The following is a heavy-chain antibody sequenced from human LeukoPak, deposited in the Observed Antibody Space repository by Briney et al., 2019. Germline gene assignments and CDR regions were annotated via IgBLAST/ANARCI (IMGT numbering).Heavy chain of an antibody. CDR2: IHYSGST. CDR1: GGSISRYY. V-gene: IGHV4-59*01. CDR3: ARWGYFDSSTYFVVEY. D-gene: IGHD3-22*01. Sequence: SEALSLTCAVSGGSISRYYWNWIRQPPGERLEWIGWIHYSGSTAYNPSLESRVTMSVDTSKNHISLKMTSVTAADTATYYCARWGYFDSSTYFVVEYWGQGVLVTVSS. J-gene: IGHJ4*02.